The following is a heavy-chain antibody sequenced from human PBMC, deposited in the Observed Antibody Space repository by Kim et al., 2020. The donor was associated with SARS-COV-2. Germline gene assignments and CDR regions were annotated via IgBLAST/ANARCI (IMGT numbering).Heavy chain of an antibody. CDR3: AKDRGSWYSPSDH. Sequence: YADSVKARFTISRDISKNTLYLQMNSLRADDTAIYYCAKDRGSWYSPSDHWGQGTLVTVSS. D-gene: IGHD6-13*01. V-gene: IGHV3-23*01. J-gene: IGHJ4*02.